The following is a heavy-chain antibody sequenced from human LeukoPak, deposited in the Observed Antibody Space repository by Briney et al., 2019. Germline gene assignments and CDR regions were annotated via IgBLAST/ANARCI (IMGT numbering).Heavy chain of an antibody. CDR2: ISDSGGAT. V-gene: IGHV3-21*01. J-gene: IGHJ4*02. D-gene: IGHD3-22*01. CDR1: RFTFSTYT. CDR3: ARGHDSSGYYYLDY. Sequence: NPGGSLRLSCAASRFTFSTYTMNWVRQAPGKGLQWVSSISDSGGATFYADSLRGRFTISRDNSKNTLFLQMNSLRAEDTAVYYCARGHDSSGYYYLDYWGQGTLVTVSS.